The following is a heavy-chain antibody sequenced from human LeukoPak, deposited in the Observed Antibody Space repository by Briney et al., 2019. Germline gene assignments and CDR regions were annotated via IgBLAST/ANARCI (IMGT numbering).Heavy chain of an antibody. D-gene: IGHD5-24*01. CDR1: GFTLRSYA. Sequence: GGSLRLSCAASGFTLRSYAMSWVRQAPGKGLEWVSAISASGSTYYVDSVKGRFTIPRDNSKDTPYLQMNSLRAEDTAVYYCAVATTAAFDYWGQGTLVTVSS. CDR2: ISASGST. V-gene: IGHV3-23*01. CDR3: AVATTAAFDY. J-gene: IGHJ4*02.